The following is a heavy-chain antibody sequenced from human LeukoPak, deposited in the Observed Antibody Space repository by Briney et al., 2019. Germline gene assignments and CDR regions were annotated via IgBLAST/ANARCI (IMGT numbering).Heavy chain of an antibody. J-gene: IGHJ3*02. V-gene: IGHV1-69*04. D-gene: IGHD3-22*01. CDR3: ARAHYYYDSSGYGSVWAFDI. CDR2: IIPILGIA. CDR1: GGTFSSYA. Sequence: ASVKVSCKASGGTFSSYAISWVRQAPGQGLEWMGRIIPILGIANYAQKFQGRVTITADKSTSTAYMELSSLRSEDTAVYYCARAHYYYDSSGYGSVWAFDIWGQGTMVTVSS.